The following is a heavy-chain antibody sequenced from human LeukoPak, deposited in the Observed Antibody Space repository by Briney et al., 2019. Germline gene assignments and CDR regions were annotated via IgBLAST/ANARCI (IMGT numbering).Heavy chain of an antibody. V-gene: IGHV3-23*01. CDR2: ISGSGDRT. CDR1: GFIFSTYA. J-gene: IGHJ4*02. Sequence: GGSLRLSCATSGFIFSTYALSWVRQAPGKGLEWVSAISGSGDRTYYAHSVKGRFIISRDISKNTVYLQMNGLRAEDTAVYYCARVSYYDFLWGFFRPTHFDYWGQGTLVTVSS. CDR3: ARVSYYDFLWGFFRPTHFDY. D-gene: IGHD3-16*01.